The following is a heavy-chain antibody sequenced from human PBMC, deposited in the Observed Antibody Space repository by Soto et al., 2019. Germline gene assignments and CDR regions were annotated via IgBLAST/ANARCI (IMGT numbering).Heavy chain of an antibody. CDR2: ISGSGGST. CDR3: AGREGYSSSTSCHIGARIDY. J-gene: IGHJ4*02. V-gene: IGHV3-23*01. Sequence: GGSLRLSCAASGFTFSSYAMSWVRQAPGKGLEWVSAISGSGGSTYYADSVKGRFTISRDNSKNTLYLQMNSLRAEDTAVYYCAGREGYSSSTSCHIGARIDYWGQGT. CDR1: GFTFSSYA. D-gene: IGHD2-2*02.